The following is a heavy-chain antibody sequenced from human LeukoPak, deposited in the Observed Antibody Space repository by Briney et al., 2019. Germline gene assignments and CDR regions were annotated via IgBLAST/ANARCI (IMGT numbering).Heavy chain of an antibody. Sequence: SETLSLTCTVSGGSISSYYWSWIRRPPGKGLEWIGYIYYSGSTNYNPSLKSRVTISVDTSKNQFSLKLSSVTAADTAVYYCASLTMVRGVRWGQGTLVTVSS. J-gene: IGHJ4*02. CDR3: ASLTMVRGVR. V-gene: IGHV4-59*01. D-gene: IGHD3-10*01. CDR1: GGSISSYY. CDR2: IYYSGST.